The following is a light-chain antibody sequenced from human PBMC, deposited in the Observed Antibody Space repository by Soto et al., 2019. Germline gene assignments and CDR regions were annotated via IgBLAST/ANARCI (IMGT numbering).Light chain of an antibody. V-gene: IGKV1-5*01. CDR1: QAISSW. Sequence: DIQMTQSPSTLSASVGDTVTITCRASQAISSWLAWYQQRPGKAPKLLIFDASTLESGVPSRFSGSGSGTTFTLTISSLQSDDFATYYCLQYNGYYRTFGQGTKVDIK. CDR3: LQYNGYYRT. J-gene: IGKJ1*01. CDR2: DAS.